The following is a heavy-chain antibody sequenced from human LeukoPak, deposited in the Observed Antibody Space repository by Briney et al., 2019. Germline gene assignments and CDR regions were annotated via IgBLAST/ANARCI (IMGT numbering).Heavy chain of an antibody. J-gene: IGHJ3*01. CDR3: ARDLGAWFGESHVFDV. CDR2: ISSGGGST. CDR1: GFTFAINA. V-gene: IGHV3-23*01. D-gene: IGHD3-10*01. Sequence: GGSLRLSCAASGFTFAINAMTWVRQAPGKGLEWVSGISSGGGSTHYAESVKGQFTISRDNSQNTLFLQMNSLRAEDTAVYYCARDLGAWFGESHVFDVWGQGTAVTVSS.